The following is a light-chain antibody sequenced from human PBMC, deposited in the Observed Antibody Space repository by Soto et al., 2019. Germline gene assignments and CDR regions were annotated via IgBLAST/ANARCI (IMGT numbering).Light chain of an antibody. CDR3: QQYNSYWPYT. CDR1: QSISSW. V-gene: IGKV1-5*03. J-gene: IGKJ2*01. CDR2: KAS. Sequence: DIQMTQSPSTLSASVGDRVTITCRASQSISSWLAWYQQKPGKAPKLLIYKASSLESGVPSRFSGSGSGTEFTLTISSLQPDDFATYYCQQYNSYWPYTFGQGTKLEIK.